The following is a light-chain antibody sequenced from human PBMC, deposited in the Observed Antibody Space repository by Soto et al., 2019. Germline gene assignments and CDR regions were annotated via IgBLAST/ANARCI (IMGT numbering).Light chain of an antibody. CDR2: DAS. J-gene: IGKJ4*01. Sequence: DMVLTQSPATLALSPGERATLSCRASQSVSIYLAWYQQKPGQAPRLLIYDASNRATGIPARFSGSGSGTDFTLTISSLEPEDFAVYFCQHRSNWPPTFGGGTKVEIK. CDR1: QSVSIY. CDR3: QHRSNWPPT. V-gene: IGKV3-11*01.